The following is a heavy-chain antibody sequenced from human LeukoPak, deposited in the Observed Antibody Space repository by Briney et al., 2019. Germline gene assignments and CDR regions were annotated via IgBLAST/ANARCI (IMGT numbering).Heavy chain of an antibody. CDR3: ARRNYDFWMDY. J-gene: IGHJ4*02. D-gene: IGHD3-3*01. V-gene: IGHV4-59*08. CDR1: GGSISSYY. Sequence: SETLPLTCTVSGGSISSYYWTWVRQPPGKGLEWIGYIYYSGSTNYNPSLTSRVTISIDTSKNQFSLKLISVTAADTAVYYCARRNYDFWMDYWGQGTLVTVSS. CDR2: IYYSGST.